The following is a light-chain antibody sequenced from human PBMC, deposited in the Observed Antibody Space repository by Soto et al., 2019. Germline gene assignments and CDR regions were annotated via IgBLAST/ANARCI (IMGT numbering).Light chain of an antibody. CDR1: QSVSSSY. Sequence: IVLTHSPGTLSLSTGERATISCRASQSVSSSYLAWYQQKPGQAPRLLIYGASSRATGIPDRFSGSGSGTDFTLTISRLEPEDFAVYYCQQYGSSPRTFGQGTKVDIK. CDR3: QQYGSSPRT. CDR2: GAS. V-gene: IGKV3-20*01. J-gene: IGKJ1*01.